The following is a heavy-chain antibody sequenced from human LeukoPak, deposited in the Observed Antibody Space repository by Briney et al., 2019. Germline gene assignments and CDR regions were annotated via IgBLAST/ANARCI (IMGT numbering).Heavy chain of an antibody. CDR1: GGSISGSNW. D-gene: IGHD2-2*02. J-gene: IGHJ4*02. CDR2: IYHSGST. Sequence: SETLSLTCAVSGGSISGSNWWSWVRQPPGKGLEWIGEIYHSGSTNYNPSLKSRVTISVDTSKNQFSLKLSSVTAADTAVYYCARAGRCSSTSCYTLYFDYWGQGTLVTVSS. V-gene: IGHV4-4*02. CDR3: ARAGRCSSTSCYTLYFDY.